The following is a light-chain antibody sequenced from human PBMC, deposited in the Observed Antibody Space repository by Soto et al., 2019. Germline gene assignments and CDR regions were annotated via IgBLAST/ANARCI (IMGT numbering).Light chain of an antibody. J-gene: IGKJ5*01. CDR3: QQYVSPPIT. CDR2: GAS. V-gene: IGKV3-20*01. Sequence: ESVLTQSPGTLSLSPGERATLSCRASQSVTSTYLGWYQQKPGQAPSLLIYGASSRATGIPDRFSGSGSGTEFTLTISRLEHEDFAVYYCQQYVSPPITFGQGTRLEIK. CDR1: QSVTSTY.